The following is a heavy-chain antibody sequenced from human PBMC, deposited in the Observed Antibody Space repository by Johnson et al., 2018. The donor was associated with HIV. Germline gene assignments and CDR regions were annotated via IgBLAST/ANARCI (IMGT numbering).Heavy chain of an antibody. V-gene: IGHV3-30*02. CDR3: AKGVSIVVIKDLSGAFDI. CDR2: MSFDGSKK. CDR1: GFTFTNYD. Sequence: QVQLVESGGGVVQPGGSLRLSCAASGFTFTNYDMHWVRQAPGKGLEWVAFMSFDGSKKYYADSVKGRFTISRDNSKNTLYLQMNSLRAEDTAVYYCAKGVSIVVIKDLSGAFDIWGQGTMVTVSS. D-gene: IGHD3-22*01. J-gene: IGHJ3*02.